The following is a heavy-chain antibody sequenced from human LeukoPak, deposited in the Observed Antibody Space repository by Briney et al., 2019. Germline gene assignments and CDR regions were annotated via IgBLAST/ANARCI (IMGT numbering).Heavy chain of an antibody. CDR3: ARGPLGSSGSYYKSYYFDY. J-gene: IGHJ4*02. D-gene: IGHD3-10*01. CDR1: GGSISSYY. CDR2: IYYSGST. Sequence: SETLSLTCTVSGGSISSYYWSWIRQPPGKGLEWIGYIYYSGSTNYNPSLKSRVTISVDTSKNQFSLKLSSVTAADTAVYYCARGPLGSSGSYYKSYYFDYWGQGTLVTVSS. V-gene: IGHV4-59*12.